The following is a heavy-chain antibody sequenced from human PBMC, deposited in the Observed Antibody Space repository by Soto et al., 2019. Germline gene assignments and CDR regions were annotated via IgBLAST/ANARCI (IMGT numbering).Heavy chain of an antibody. J-gene: IGHJ4*02. V-gene: IGHV3-30-3*01. CDR2: ISQNESDK. CDR3: ARDVYYDGSGYRLSGIDY. CDR1: GFTLRNYA. D-gene: IGHD3-22*01. Sequence: QVQLVESGGAVVQPGRSLRLSCAVSGFTLRNYAMHWIRQAPGKGLEWVALISQNESDKPFPDSVKGGFTTSRDSYTNTLYLQMNSPRPENTALYYCARDVYYDGSGYRLSGIDYWGQGTLVVVSS.